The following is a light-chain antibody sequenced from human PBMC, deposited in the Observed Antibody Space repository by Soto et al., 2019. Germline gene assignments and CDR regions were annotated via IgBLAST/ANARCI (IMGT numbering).Light chain of an antibody. Sequence: EIVLTQSPGTLSLSPGERATLSCRASQSVNSNYLAWYQQKPGQAPRLLIYGASSRATGIPDRFSGSGSGTDFTVTISRLEPEDFAVFYCQQYGSSPWTFGQGTKVEIK. V-gene: IGKV3-20*01. CDR2: GAS. CDR3: QQYGSSPWT. CDR1: QSVNSNY. J-gene: IGKJ1*01.